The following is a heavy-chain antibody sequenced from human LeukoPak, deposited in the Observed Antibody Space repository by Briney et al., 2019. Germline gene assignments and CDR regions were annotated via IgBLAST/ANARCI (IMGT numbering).Heavy chain of an antibody. CDR2: IYHSGST. CDR3: ARDRGDGYNSADY. Sequence: PSGTLSLTCAVSGGSISSSNWWSWVRQPPGKGLEWIGEIYHSGSTNYNPSLKSRVTISVDKSKNQFSLKLSSVTAADTAVYYCARDRGDGYNSADYWGQGTLVTVSS. D-gene: IGHD5-24*01. J-gene: IGHJ4*02. V-gene: IGHV4-4*02. CDR1: GGSISSSNW.